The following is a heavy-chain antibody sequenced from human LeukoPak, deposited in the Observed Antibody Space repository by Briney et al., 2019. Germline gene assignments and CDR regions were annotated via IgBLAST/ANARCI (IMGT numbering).Heavy chain of an antibody. D-gene: IGHD2-15*01. V-gene: IGHV4-59*08. J-gene: IGHJ4*02. CDR2: IYYSGST. Sequence: PSETLSLTCAVYGGSFSGYYWSWIRQPPGKGLEWIGYIYYSGSTNYNPSLKSRVTISVDTSKNQFSLKLSSVTAADTAVYYCARHGGYCSGGSCYVEISTFDYWGQGTLVTVSS. CDR3: ARHGGYCSGGSCYVEISTFDY. CDR1: GGSFSGYY.